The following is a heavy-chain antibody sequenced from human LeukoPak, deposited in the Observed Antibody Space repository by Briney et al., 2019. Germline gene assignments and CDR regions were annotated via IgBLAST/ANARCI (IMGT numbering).Heavy chain of an antibody. Sequence: SETLSLTCTVSGGSISSYYWSWIRQPPGKGLEWIGYIYYSGSTNYNPSLKGRVTISVDTSKNQFSLKLSSVTAADTAVYYCARERYSSGWYDYWGQGTLVTVSS. J-gene: IGHJ4*02. V-gene: IGHV4-59*01. D-gene: IGHD6-19*01. CDR3: ARERYSSGWYDY. CDR1: GGSISSYY. CDR2: IYYSGST.